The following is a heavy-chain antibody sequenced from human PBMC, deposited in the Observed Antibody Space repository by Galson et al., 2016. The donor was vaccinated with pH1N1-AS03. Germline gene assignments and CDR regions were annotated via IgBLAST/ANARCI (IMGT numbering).Heavy chain of an antibody. Sequence: CAISGDSVSSGRAAWNWIRQSPSRGLDWLGRTYYRSKWYYDYAVSVESRMTIRPDTSKNQVSLQLNSVTPEDTAVYYCARVGHGTTVSLFQHCGQGTQVTVAS. V-gene: IGHV6-1*01. D-gene: IGHD1/OR15-1a*01. J-gene: IGHJ1*01. CDR3: ARVGHGTTVSLFQH. CDR2: TYYRSKWYY. CDR1: GDSVSSGRAA.